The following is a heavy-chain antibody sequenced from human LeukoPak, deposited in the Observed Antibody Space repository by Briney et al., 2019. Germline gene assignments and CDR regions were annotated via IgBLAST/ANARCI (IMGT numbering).Heavy chain of an antibody. CDR3: ARVMGAANFDY. CDR1: GGSFSAFH. V-gene: IGHV4-34*01. CDR2: INGSGKT. J-gene: IGHJ4*02. Sequence: SETLSLTCAVSGGSFSAFHWTWIRQPPGQGLEWIGEINGSGKTNYNPSLKSRVTISVDTSKDQFSLKMTSVTAADTAVYYCARVMGAANFDYWGQGTLVTVSS. D-gene: IGHD1-26*01.